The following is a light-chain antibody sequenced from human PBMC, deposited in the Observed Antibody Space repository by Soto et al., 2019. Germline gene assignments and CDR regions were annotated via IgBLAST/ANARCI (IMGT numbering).Light chain of an antibody. CDR3: QQYGSSPWT. CDR2: GAS. V-gene: IGKV3-20*01. J-gene: IGKJ1*01. CDR1: QTIRSNY. Sequence: ETVLTQSPGTLSLSPGERATLSCRASQTIRSNYLAWYRQTPGQAPRLLIYGASNRATGIADRFSGSGSGTDFTLILSRLEPEDFALYYCQQYGSSPWTFGQGNKVEIK.